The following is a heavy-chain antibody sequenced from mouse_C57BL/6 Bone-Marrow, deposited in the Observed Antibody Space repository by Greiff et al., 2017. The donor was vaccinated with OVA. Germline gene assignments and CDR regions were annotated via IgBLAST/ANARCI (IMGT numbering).Heavy chain of an antibody. D-gene: IGHD2-2*01. J-gene: IGHJ2*01. CDR1: GYSITSDY. CDR3: ARWRCGYDGNFDY. Sequence: EVQGVESGPGLAKPSQTLSLPCSVTGYSITSDYWNWIRKFPGHKLEYIGYISYSGSTYYNPSLKSRISITRDTSKNQYYLQLNAVTTEDTATYYCARWRCGYDGNFDYWGQGTTLSVSS. CDR2: ISYSGST. V-gene: IGHV3-8*01.